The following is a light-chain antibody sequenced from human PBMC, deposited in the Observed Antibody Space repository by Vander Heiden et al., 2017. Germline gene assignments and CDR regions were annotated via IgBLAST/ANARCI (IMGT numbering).Light chain of an antibody. Sequence: QSVVTQPPSASGTPGQWVTISCSGSSSNIGINTVNWFQQLPGTAPKLLIYGNNQRPSGVPDRMSGSKSGTSASLAISGLQSEDEAHHYCAAWDDSLDAFVFGAGTKVTVL. CDR1: SSNIGINT. CDR2: GNN. J-gene: IGLJ1*01. V-gene: IGLV1-44*01. CDR3: AAWDDSLDAFV.